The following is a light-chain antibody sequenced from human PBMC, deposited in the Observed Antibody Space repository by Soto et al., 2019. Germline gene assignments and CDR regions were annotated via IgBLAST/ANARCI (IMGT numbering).Light chain of an antibody. Sequence: DIKMTQSPSTLSASVGDRVTMTCRASHSISSWLACYQQRPGKAPKLLIHKASNLESGVPSRFSGSGSGTEFTLTISSPQPDDSATYYCQQYNRYSTFGQGTKVDIK. CDR1: HSISSW. J-gene: IGKJ1*01. V-gene: IGKV1-5*03. CDR2: KAS. CDR3: QQYNRYST.